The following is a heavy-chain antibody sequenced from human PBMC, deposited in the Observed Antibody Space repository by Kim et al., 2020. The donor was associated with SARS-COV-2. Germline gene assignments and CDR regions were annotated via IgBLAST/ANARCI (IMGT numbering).Heavy chain of an antibody. CDR1: GGTFSSYA. J-gene: IGHJ3*02. Sequence: SVKVSCKASGGTFSSYAISWVRQAPGQGLEWMGGIIPIFGTANYAQKFQGRVTITADESTSTAYMELSSLRSEDTAVYYCARGSSWYDAFDIWGQGTMVTVSS. D-gene: IGHD6-13*01. CDR2: IIPIFGTA. V-gene: IGHV1-69*13. CDR3: ARGSSWYDAFDI.